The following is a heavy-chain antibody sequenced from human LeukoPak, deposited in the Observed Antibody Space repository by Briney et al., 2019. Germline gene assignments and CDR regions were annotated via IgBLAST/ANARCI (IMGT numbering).Heavy chain of an antibody. Sequence: GGSLRLSCAASGFTFSSYEMNWVCQAPGKGLEWVSYISSSGSTIYNADSVKGRFTISRDNAKNSLYLQMNSLRAEDTAVYYCARVHSGYDFFDYWGQGTLVTVSS. D-gene: IGHD5-12*01. CDR1: GFTFSSYE. CDR2: ISSSGSTI. CDR3: ARVHSGYDFFDY. J-gene: IGHJ4*02. V-gene: IGHV3-48*03.